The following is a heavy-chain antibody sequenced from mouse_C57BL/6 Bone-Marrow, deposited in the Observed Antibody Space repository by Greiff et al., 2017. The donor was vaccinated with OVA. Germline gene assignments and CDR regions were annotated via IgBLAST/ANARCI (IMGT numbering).Heavy chain of an antibody. D-gene: IGHD1-1*01. CDR3: ARGDYGSSYERNCDD. CDR1: GYAFPNYS. CDR2: INPESGGT. J-gene: IGHJ2*01. V-gene: IGHV1-54*01. Sequence: LQLKESGAELVRPGTSVKVSCKASGYAFPNYSIAGVKQRPGQRLGWSGVINPESGGTNYNEEFKGKATLTSDKSSSTAYMQLSSLTSEDSAVYCCARGDYGSSYERNCDDWGKGTTLTVAS.